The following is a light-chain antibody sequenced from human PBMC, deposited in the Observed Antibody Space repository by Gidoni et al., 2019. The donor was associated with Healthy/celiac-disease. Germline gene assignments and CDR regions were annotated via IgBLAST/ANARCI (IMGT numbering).Light chain of an antibody. CDR2: EVS. CDR1: SSAVGGYDY. Sequence: QSALPQPPSASGSPGQSVTISCTGTSSAVGGYDYVSWYQQHPGKATKLMIYEVSKRPSGVPDRFSGTKSGNTASLTVSGLQAEEEADYYCSSYAGSNNVVFGGGTKLTVL. V-gene: IGLV2-8*01. CDR3: SSYAGSNNVV. J-gene: IGLJ2*01.